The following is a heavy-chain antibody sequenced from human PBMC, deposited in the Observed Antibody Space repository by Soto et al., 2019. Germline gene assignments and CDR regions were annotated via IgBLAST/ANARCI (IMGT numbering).Heavy chain of an antibody. CDR1: GCSINSISYY. J-gene: IGHJ6*04. CDR3: LKTTGELYHYYGMDV. Sequence: PSETLSLTCTVPGCSINSISYYWGWVRQPPGKGLEWIGSIYYSGSTYYNLPLKSRVTISVDTSKNQFSLKLSSVTAADTAVYYCLKTTGELYHYYGMDVWGKETTVTVSS. D-gene: IGHD1-26*01. CDR2: IYYSGST. V-gene: IGHV4-39*01.